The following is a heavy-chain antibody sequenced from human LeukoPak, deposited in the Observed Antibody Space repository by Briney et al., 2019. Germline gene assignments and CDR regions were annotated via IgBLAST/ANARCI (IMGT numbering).Heavy chain of an antibody. CDR2: VNEDGSEK. D-gene: IGHD3-16*01. J-gene: IGHJ5*02. CDR3: GRGFAWLDN. Sequence: GGSLRLSCAVSGFTFSTYWVTWVRQAPGKGLKWVASVNEDGSEKYLVDSVKGRFTISRDNAKNSLFLQLHSLSAEDTAVYYCGRGFAWLDNWGQGTQVTVFS. V-gene: IGHV3-7*05. CDR1: GFTFSTYW.